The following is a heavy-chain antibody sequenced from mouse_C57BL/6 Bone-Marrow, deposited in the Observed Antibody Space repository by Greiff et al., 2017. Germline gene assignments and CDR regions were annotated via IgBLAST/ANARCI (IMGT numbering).Heavy chain of an antibody. D-gene: IGHD2-4*01. CDR2: IHPSDSDT. Sequence: VQLQQPGAELVKPGASVKVSCKASGYTFTSYWMHWVKQRPGQGLEWIGRIHPSDSDTNYNQKFKGKATLTVDKSSSTANMQLSSLTSEDSAVYYCAMNYDYEWYFDVWGTGTTVTVSS. CDR1: GYTFTSYW. V-gene: IGHV1-74*01. CDR3: AMNYDYEWYFDV. J-gene: IGHJ1*03.